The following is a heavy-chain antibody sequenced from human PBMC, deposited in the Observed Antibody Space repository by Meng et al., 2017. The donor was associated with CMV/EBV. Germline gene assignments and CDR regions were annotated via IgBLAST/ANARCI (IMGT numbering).Heavy chain of an antibody. J-gene: IGHJ5*02. CDR1: GYSFTSYW. V-gene: IGHV5-51*01. Sequence: GESLKISCKGSGYSFTSYWIGWVRQMPGKGLEWMGIIYPGDSDTRYSPSFQGQVTISADKSISTAYLQWSSLKASDTAMYYCARARVTYNKYSYGYPSWFDPWGQGTLVTVSS. CDR3: ARARVTYNKYSYGYPSWFDP. D-gene: IGHD5-18*01. CDR2: IYPGDSDT.